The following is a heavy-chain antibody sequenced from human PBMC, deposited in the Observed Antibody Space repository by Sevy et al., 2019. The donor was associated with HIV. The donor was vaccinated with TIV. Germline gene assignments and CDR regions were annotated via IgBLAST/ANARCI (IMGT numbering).Heavy chain of an antibody. D-gene: IGHD3-22*01. CDR2: INHSGST. J-gene: IGHJ4*02. CDR1: GGSFSGYY. CDR3: ARGVIDRAFDY. V-gene: IGHV4-34*01. Sequence: SETLSLTCAVYGGSFSGYYWSWIRRPPGKGLEWIGEINHSGSTNYNPSLKSRVTISVDTSKNQFSLKLSSVTAADTAVYYCARGVIDRAFDYWGQGTLVTVSS.